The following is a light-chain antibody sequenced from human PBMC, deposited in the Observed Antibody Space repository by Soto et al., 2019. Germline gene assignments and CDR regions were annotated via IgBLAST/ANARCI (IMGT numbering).Light chain of an antibody. CDR1: QSVSTSY. J-gene: IGKJ5*01. CDR3: QQYGSSSIT. V-gene: IGKV3-20*01. CDR2: GAS. Sequence: EIVLTQSPGTLSLSPGERATLSCRASQSVSTSYLGWYQQKPGQAPRLLIYGASSRATGIPDRFSGSGSGTDLTLTISRLEPEDFAVYYCQQYGSSSITFGQGTRLEIK.